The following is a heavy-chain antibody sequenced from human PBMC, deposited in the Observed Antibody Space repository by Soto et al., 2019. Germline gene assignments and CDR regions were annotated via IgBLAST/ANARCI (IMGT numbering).Heavy chain of an antibody. V-gene: IGHV1-2*02. Sequence: GASVKVSCKASGYTFTGYYMYWVRQAPGQGLEWMGWINPNSGGTNYAQKFQGRVTMTRDTSISTAYMELSRLRSDGTAVYYCARAKTGDFWSGYYLHYFDYWGQGTLVTVSS. CDR3: ARAKTGDFWSGYYLHYFDY. D-gene: IGHD3-3*01. CDR2: INPNSGGT. J-gene: IGHJ4*02. CDR1: GYTFTGYY.